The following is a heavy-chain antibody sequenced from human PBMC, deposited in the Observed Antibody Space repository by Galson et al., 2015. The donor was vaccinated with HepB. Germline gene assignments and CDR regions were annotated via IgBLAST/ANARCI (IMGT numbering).Heavy chain of an antibody. CDR1: GFTFTNYD. V-gene: IGHV3-33*01. D-gene: IGHD5-18*01. CDR3: VRDAKMDTGIDYMDV. CDR2: IWYDGNSK. Sequence: SLRLSCAASGFTFTNYDIHWVRQAPGKGLEWVAVIWYDGNSKQYADSVKGRFTISRDNSRNTVYLQMNTLRVEDTAVYYCVRDAKMDTGIDYMDVWGKGTTVTVSS. J-gene: IGHJ6*03.